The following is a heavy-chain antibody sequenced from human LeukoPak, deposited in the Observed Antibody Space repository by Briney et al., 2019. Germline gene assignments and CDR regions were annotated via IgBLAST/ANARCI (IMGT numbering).Heavy chain of an antibody. CDR3: ARGGWYDFWSGYYAFDY. D-gene: IGHD3-3*01. CDR1: GGSISSYY. J-gene: IGHJ4*02. CDR2: IYYSGST. Sequence: SETLSLTCTVSGGSISSYYWSWIRQPPGKGLEWIGYIYYSGSTNYNPSLKSRVTISVDTSKNQFSLKPSSVTAADTAVYYCARGGWYDFWSGYYAFDYWGQGTLVTVSS. V-gene: IGHV4-59*01.